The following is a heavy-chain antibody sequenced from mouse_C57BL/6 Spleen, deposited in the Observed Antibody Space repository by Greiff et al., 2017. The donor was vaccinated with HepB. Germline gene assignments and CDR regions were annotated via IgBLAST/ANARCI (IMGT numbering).Heavy chain of an antibody. Sequence: QVQLQQSGPELVKPGASVKISCKASGYAFSSSWMNWVKQRPGKGLEWIGRIYPGDGDTNYNGKFKGKATLTADKASSTAYMQLSSLTSEDSAVYFCAREDDYVGTYWGQGTLVTVSA. J-gene: IGHJ3*01. V-gene: IGHV1-82*01. D-gene: IGHD2-4*01. CDR3: AREDDYVGTY. CDR1: GYAFSSSW. CDR2: IYPGDGDT.